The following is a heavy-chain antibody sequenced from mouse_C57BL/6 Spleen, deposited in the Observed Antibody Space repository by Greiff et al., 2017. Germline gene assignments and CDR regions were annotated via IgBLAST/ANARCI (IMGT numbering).Heavy chain of an antibody. CDR2: IWSGGST. CDR3: AKRDSNSGFAY. CDR1: GFSLTSYG. V-gene: IGHV2-4-1*01. J-gene: IGHJ3*01. D-gene: IGHD2-5*01. Sequence: VQLKESGPGLVQPSQSLSITCTVSGFSLTSYGVHWVRQSPGKGLEWLGVIWSGGSTNYNSALMSRLSISKDNSKSQVFLKMNSLQTDDTAMYYCAKRDSNSGFAYWGQGTLVTVSA.